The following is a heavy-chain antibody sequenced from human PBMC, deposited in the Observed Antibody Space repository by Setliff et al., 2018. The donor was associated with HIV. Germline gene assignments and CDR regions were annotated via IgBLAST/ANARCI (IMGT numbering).Heavy chain of an antibody. CDR3: ARDLYILTGYYWGLDY. CDR1: GYIVSTYG. Sequence: VASVKVSCKASGYIVSTYGISWVRQAPGQGLEWMGWISSYNGNTNYAQKFQGRVTMTTDTPTSTVYMELRSLRSDDTAVYYCARDLYILTGYYWGLDYWGQGTLVTVSS. J-gene: IGHJ4*02. V-gene: IGHV1-18*01. D-gene: IGHD3-9*01. CDR2: ISSYNGNT.